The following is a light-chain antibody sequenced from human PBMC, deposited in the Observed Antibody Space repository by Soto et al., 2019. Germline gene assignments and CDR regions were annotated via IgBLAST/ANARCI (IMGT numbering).Light chain of an antibody. V-gene: IGLV2-8*01. CDR3: SSYAGSNNFEV. CDR1: SSDVGGYNY. J-gene: IGLJ3*02. CDR2: EVS. Sequence: QSVLTQPPSASGSPGQSVTISCTGTSSDVGGYNYVSWYQQHPGKAPKPMIYEVSKRPSGVPDRFSGSKSGNTASLTVSGLQAEDEADYYCSSYAGSNNFEVFGGGTKLTVL.